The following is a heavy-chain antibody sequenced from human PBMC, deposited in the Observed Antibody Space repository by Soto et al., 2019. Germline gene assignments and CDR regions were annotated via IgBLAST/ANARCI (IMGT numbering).Heavy chain of an antibody. V-gene: IGHV3-48*03. CDR2: ISRGATTT. CDR3: ATRSTDYYFY. Sequence: GGSLRLSCAVSGLTFSSFEMDWVRQAAGKGPEWISYISRGATTTYYANSVRGRFTISRDDAENSVFLQMDSLRVEDTAIYFCATRSTDYYFYWGQGTLVTVSS. CDR1: GLTFSSFE. D-gene: IGHD3-9*01. J-gene: IGHJ4*02.